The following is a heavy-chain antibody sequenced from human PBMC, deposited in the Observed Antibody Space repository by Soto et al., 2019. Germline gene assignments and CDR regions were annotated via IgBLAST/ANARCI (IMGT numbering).Heavy chain of an antibody. CDR3: ARDPGFGFGYSYAFAMDV. CDR2: ISGYNGNT. J-gene: IGHJ6*02. D-gene: IGHD5-18*01. V-gene: IGHV1-18*01. Sequence: AAVKVSCKASGYTFSNYGISWVRQGPGQGLEWMGWISGYNGNTHYEEKVQDRIKMTTDTSTSTTYLELRSLRSDDTAVYFCARDPGFGFGYSYAFAMDVWGQGTTVTVSS. CDR1: GYTFSNYG.